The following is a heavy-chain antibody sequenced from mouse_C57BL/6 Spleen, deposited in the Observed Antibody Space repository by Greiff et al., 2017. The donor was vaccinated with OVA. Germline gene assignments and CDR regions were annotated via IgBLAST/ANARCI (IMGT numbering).Heavy chain of an antibody. CDR3: ARGGYSYAMDY. D-gene: IGHD2-3*01. J-gene: IGHJ4*01. CDR2: INTGSGCT. CDR1: GYAFTNYL. Sequence: VQLQESGAELVRPGTSVKVSCKASGYAFTNYLIEWVKQRPGQGLEWIGVINTGSGCTNYNEKFKGKATLTADKSSSTAYMQLSSRTSEDSAVYFCARGGYSYAMDYWGQGTSVTVSS. V-gene: IGHV1-54*01.